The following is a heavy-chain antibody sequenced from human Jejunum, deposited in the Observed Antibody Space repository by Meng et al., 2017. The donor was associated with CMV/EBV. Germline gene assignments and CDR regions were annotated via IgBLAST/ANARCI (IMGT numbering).Heavy chain of an antibody. D-gene: IGHD4-17*01. V-gene: IGHV4-39*01. CDR3: ASSTTVTPRFDS. CDR2: VYYTGSA. J-gene: IGHJ4*02. Sequence: HLQLQESGPGLVRSSETMSLTYTVSGGSIISSDYYWVWIRQPPGKGLEWIGSVYYTGSANYNTSLKSRVTMFVDTSKNQFSLKLSSLSAADTAVYYCASSTTVTPRFDSWGQGTLVTVSS. CDR1: GGSIISSDYY.